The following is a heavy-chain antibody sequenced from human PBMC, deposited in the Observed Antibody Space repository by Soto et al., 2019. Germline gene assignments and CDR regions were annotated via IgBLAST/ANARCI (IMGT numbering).Heavy chain of an antibody. CDR2: ISAYNGNT. CDR3: ARDIGAVVATFHYYYYGMDV. V-gene: IGHV1-18*01. D-gene: IGHD5-12*01. Sequence: ASVKVSCKASGYTFTSYGISWVRQAPGQGLEWMGWISAYNGNTNYAQKLQGRVTMTTDTSTSTAYMELRSLRSDGTAVYYCARDIGAVVATFHYYYYGMDVWGQGTTVTVSS. CDR1: GYTFTSYG. J-gene: IGHJ6*02.